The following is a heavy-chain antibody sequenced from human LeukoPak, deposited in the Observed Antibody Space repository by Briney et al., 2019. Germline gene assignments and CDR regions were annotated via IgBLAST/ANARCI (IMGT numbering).Heavy chain of an antibody. J-gene: IGHJ4*02. CDR2: IRSKTLGGTT. CDR3: TTLYGSGRFD. D-gene: IGHD3-10*01. CDR1: GFIFSNVW. Sequence: GGSLRLSCAASGFIFSNVWMSWVRQAPGKGLEWVGRIRSKTLGGTTDYTAPVEGRFTISRDDSKNTLYLQMNSLKIEDTAVYYCTTLYGSGRFDWGQGTLVTVTS. V-gene: IGHV3-15*01.